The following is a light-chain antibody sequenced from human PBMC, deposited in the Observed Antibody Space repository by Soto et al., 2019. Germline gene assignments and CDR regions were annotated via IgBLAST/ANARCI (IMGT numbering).Light chain of an antibody. CDR1: QGISSY. CDR2: AAS. J-gene: IGKJ1*01. V-gene: IGKV1-9*01. Sequence: DIQMTQSPSTLSASVGDRVTITCRASQGISSYLAWYQQKPGKAPKLLISAASTLQSGVPSRFGGSGSGTEFTLTISSLQPDDFAIYYCQQYNSYSWTFGQGTKVDIK. CDR3: QQYNSYSWT.